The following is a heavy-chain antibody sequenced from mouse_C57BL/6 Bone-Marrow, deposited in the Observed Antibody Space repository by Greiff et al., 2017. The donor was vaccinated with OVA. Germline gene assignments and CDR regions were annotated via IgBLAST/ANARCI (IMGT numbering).Heavy chain of an antibody. D-gene: IGHD1-1*01. J-gene: IGHJ4*01. V-gene: IGHV5-6*01. CDR1: GFTFSSYG. CDR2: ISSGGSYT. Sequence: EVKLVESGGDLVKPGGSLKLSCAASGFTFSSYGMSWVRQPPDKRLEWVATISSGGSYTYYPDSVKGRFPISRDNAKNTLYLQMSSLKSEDTAMYYCARHIDYGSSYAMDYWGQGTSVTVSS. CDR3: ARHIDYGSSYAMDY.